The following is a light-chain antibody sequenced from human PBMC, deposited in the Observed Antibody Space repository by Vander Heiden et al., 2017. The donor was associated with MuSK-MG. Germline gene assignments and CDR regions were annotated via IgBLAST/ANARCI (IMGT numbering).Light chain of an antibody. Sequence: ETVMTQSPATLSVSPGERATLSCRASQNVRSSLAWYQQKPGQAPRLLIYGASTRATGIPARFSRSGYGPEFTPTISSLQSEDFAFYYCQQYDDWPPWTFGQGTKVEIK. CDR2: GAS. J-gene: IGKJ1*01. V-gene: IGKV3-15*01. CDR3: QQYDDWPPWT. CDR1: QNVRSS.